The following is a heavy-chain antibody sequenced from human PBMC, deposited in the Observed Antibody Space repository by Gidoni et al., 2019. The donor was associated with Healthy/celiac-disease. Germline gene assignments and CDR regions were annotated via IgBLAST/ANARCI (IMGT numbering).Heavy chain of an antibody. CDR2: ISGDGGST. CDR3: AKEVRLMVRGVIIHAYAFDI. Sequence: EVQLVESGGGVVQPGGSLRLYCAASGFTFDDYAMPWVRQAPGKGLEWVSLISGDGGSTDYADSVKGRFTISRDNSKNSLYLQMNSLRTEDTALYYCAKEVRLMVRGVIIHAYAFDIWGQGTMVTVSS. J-gene: IGHJ3*02. D-gene: IGHD3-10*01. CDR1: GFTFDDYA. V-gene: IGHV3-43*02.